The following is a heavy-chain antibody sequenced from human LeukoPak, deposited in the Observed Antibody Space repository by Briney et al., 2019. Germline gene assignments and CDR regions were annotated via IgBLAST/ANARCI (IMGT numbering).Heavy chain of an antibody. CDR3: ARVGVWGSYRYTFFDY. Sequence: SETLSLTCAVYGGSFSGYYWSWIRQPPGKGLEWVGEINHSGSTNYNPSLKSRVTISVDTSQNQFSLKLSSVTAADAAVYYCARVGVWGSYRYTFFDYWGQGTLVTVSS. V-gene: IGHV4-34*01. J-gene: IGHJ4*02. CDR1: GGSFSGYY. CDR2: INHSGST. D-gene: IGHD3-16*02.